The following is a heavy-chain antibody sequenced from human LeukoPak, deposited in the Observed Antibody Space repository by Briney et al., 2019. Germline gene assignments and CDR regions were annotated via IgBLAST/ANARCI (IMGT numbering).Heavy chain of an antibody. V-gene: IGHV3-30*03. CDR3: ARDGRIAAAGTYYYYGMDV. CDR2: ISYDGSNK. CDR1: GFTFSSYG. D-gene: IGHD6-13*01. Sequence: GGSLRLSCAASGFTFSSYGMHWVRQAPGKGLEWVAVISYDGSNKYYAHSVKGRFTISRDNSKNTLYLQMNSLRAEDTAVYYCARDGRIAAAGTYYYYGMDVWGQGTTVTVSS. J-gene: IGHJ6*02.